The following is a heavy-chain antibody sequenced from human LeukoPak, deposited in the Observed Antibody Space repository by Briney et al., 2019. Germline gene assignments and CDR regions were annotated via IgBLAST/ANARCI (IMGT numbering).Heavy chain of an antibody. CDR3: ARSYASSWYWNWFDP. CDR2: IYPSGST. D-gene: IGHD6-13*01. CDR1: GYSISNGYY. V-gene: IGHV4-38-2*02. J-gene: IGHJ5*02. Sequence: PSETLSLTCTVSGYSISNGYYWGWIRRPPGTGLEWIGSIYPSGSTFYNPSLKSRVTISVDTSKNQFSLRLSSVTAADTAVYYCARSYASSWYWNWFDPWGQGTLVTVSS.